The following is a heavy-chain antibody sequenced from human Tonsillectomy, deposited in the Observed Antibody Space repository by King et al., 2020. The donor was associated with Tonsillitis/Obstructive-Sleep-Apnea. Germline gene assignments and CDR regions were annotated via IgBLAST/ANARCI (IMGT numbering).Heavy chain of an antibody. V-gene: IGHV3-30*04. Sequence: VQLVESGGGVVQPGRSLRLSCAASGFTFSSYAMHWVRQAPGKGLEWVAVISYDGSNKYYADSVKGRFTISRDNSKNTLNLQMNSLRAEDTAVYYCATDYDDSSAYAGGIDYWGQGTLVTVSA. CDR2: ISYDGSNK. J-gene: IGHJ4*02. D-gene: IGHD3-22*01. CDR1: GFTFSSYA. CDR3: ATDYDDSSAYAGGIDY.